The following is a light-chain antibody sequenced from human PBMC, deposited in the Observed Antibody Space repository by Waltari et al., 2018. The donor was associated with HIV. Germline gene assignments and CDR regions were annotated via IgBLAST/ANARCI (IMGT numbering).Light chain of an antibody. CDR2: PIH. J-gene: IGLJ3*02. V-gene: IGLV3-19*01. CDR3: NSRDRAGHHVV. CDR1: RPRTHH. Sequence: SALTQDPAVSVALGQTVSITCRGDRPRTHHASWYLQKPGQAPVLVISPIHNRPSGIPDRFSGSSSGNTASLTITGAQAEDEGDYYCNSRDRAGHHVVFGGGTKLTVL.